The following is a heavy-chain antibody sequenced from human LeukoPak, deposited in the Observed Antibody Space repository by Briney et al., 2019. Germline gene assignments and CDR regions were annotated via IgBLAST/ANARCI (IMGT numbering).Heavy chain of an antibody. CDR3: ASGIGYCSGGSCYSFDH. J-gene: IGHJ4*02. Sequence: GGSLRLSCAASGFTVSRNYMSWVRQAPGKGLEWVSVIYSGGSTYYADSVKGRFTISRDNSKNTLYFQMNSLRAEGTAVYYCASGIGYCSGGSCYSFDHWGQGTLVTVSS. CDR1: GFTVSRNY. CDR2: IYSGGST. V-gene: IGHV3-53*01. D-gene: IGHD2-15*01.